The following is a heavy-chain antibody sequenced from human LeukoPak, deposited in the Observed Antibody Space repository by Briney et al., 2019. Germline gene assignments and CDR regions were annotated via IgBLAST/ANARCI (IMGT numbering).Heavy chain of an antibody. D-gene: IGHD1-26*01. CDR1: GGSMSLYF. V-gene: IGHV4-4*07. CDR3: ARVWDTNFDH. Sequence: SETLSLTCTVSGGSMSLYFWSRIRQPAGKGLEWIGRIYPSGNTNYNPSLKSRVTMSVDTSKNQFSLMLSSVTAADTAVYYCARVWDTNFDHWGQGTLVTVSS. J-gene: IGHJ4*02. CDR2: IYPSGNT.